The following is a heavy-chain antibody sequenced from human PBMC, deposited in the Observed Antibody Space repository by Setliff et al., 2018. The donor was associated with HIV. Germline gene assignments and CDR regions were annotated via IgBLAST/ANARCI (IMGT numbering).Heavy chain of an antibody. CDR1: GFSFSRYT. J-gene: IGHJ5*02. V-gene: IGHV3-21*04. CDR3: AKAGGSGWFAMNL. CDR2: ITSNLRYI. D-gene: IGHD6-19*01. Sequence: GGSLRLSCIASGFSFSRYTMMWVRQAPGKGLEWVSSITSNLRYIYADSVEGRFTISRDNAQNSVYLQMNNLRAEDTAFYYCAKAGGSGWFAMNLWGQGTLVTVSS.